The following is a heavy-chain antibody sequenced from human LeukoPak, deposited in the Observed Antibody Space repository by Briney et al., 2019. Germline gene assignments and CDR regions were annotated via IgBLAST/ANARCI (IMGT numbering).Heavy chain of an antibody. CDR2: ISSSSSYI. V-gene: IGHV3-21*01. CDR1: GFTVSSNY. D-gene: IGHD3-22*01. CDR3: ARGPEYYYDSSGYSHFDY. Sequence: GGSLRLSCAASGFTVSSNYMSWVRQAPGKGLEWVSSISSSSSYIYYADSVKGRFTISRDNAKNSLYLQMNSLRAEDTAVYYCARGPEYYYDSSGYSHFDYWGQGTLVTVSS. J-gene: IGHJ4*02.